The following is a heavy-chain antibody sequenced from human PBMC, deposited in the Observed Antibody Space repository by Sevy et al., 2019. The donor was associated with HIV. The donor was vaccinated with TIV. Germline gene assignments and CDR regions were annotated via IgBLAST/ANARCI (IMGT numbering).Heavy chain of an antibody. D-gene: IGHD3-3*02. J-gene: IGHJ6*02. CDR2: ISSSSSYI. CDR1: GFTFSPYS. V-gene: IGHV3-21*01. CDR3: AREGGHVNIVGLVPRDAMDV. Sequence: GGSLRLSCAASGFTFSPYSMNWVRQAPGKGLEWVSSISSSSSYIYYADSVKGRFIISRDNAKNSLYLQMNSLRAEDTAVYYCAREGGHVNIVGLVPRDAMDVWGQGTTVTVSS.